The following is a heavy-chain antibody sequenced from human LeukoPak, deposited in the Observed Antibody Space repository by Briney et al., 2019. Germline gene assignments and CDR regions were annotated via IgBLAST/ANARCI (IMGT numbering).Heavy chain of an antibody. CDR3: ARGRPITMVRGVIGPFDI. J-gene: IGHJ3*02. Sequence: ASVKVSCKASGYTFTSYAMQWVRQAPGQRLEWMGWINAGNGNTKYSQKFQGRVTITRDTSASTAYMELSSLRSEDTAVYYCARGRPITMVRGVIGPFDIWGQGTMVTVSS. V-gene: IGHV1-3*01. D-gene: IGHD3-10*01. CDR1: GYTFTSYA. CDR2: INAGNGNT.